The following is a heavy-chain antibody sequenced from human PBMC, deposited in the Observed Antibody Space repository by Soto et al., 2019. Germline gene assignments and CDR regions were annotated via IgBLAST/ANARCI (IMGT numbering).Heavy chain of an antibody. V-gene: IGHV3-23*01. CDR2: ISVGGATT. CDR3: AKDSRRFDY. CDR1: GFTFSTYV. J-gene: IGHJ4*02. Sequence: PGGSLRLSCAASGFTFSTYVMSWVRQAPGKGLEWVSVISVGGATTYYADSVKGRFTISRDNSKNTLYLQMNSLRAEDTAVYYCAKDSRRFDYWGQGTLVTVSS.